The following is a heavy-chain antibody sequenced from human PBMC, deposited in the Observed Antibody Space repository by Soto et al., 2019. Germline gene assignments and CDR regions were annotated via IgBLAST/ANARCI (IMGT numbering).Heavy chain of an antibody. J-gene: IGHJ2*01. V-gene: IGHV1-69*12. CDR2: IIPIFGTA. D-gene: IGHD6-13*01. CDR1: GGTFSSYA. Sequence: QVQLVQSGAEVKKPGSSVKVSCKASGGTFSSYAISWVRQAPGQGLEWMGGIIPIFGTANYAQKFQGRVTITADESTSTAYMELSSLRSEDTAVYYCARDCKAVGIAAAGTLLDCFDLWGRGTLVTVSS. CDR3: ARDCKAVGIAAAGTLLDCFDL.